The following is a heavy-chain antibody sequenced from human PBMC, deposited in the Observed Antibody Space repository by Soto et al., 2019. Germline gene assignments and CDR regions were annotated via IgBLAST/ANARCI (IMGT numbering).Heavy chain of an antibody. D-gene: IGHD4-17*01. J-gene: IGHJ4*02. CDR2: ISYDGSNK. V-gene: IGHV3-30*03. CDR1: GFTFSSYG. Sequence: QVQLVESGGGVVQPGRSLRLSCAASGFTFSSYGMHWVRQAPGKGLEWVAVISYDGSNKYYADSVKGRFTISRDNSKNTLYLQMNSLRAEDTAVYYCATAMVRYGDYAPVDYWGQGTLVTVSS. CDR3: ATAMVRYGDYAPVDY.